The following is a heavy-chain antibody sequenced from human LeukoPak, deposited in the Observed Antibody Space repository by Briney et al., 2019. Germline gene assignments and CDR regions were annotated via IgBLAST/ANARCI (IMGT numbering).Heavy chain of an antibody. Sequence: PSEPVTLLCTVSGGFVSSGSYYGSWIRQPPGEVVVWIGYIYYSGSTNYNPSLKSRVTISVASSKNQSSLRLSSVSAAGTAVYCWSRNEATYGSSTSCYGIDYWGQGTLGTVSS. V-gene: IGHV4-61*01. CDR3: SRNEATYGSSTSCYGIDY. CDR2: IYYSGST. D-gene: IGHD2-2*01. CDR1: GGFVSSGSYY. J-gene: IGHJ4*02.